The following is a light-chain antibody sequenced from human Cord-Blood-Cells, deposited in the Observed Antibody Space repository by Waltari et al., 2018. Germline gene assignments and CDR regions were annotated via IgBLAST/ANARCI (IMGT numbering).Light chain of an antibody. CDR2: GAS. J-gene: IGKJ5*01. Sequence: EIVLTQSPGTLSLSPGERATLSCRASQSVSSSYLAWYQQKPGQAPRVLIYGASSRGTGSPDRFSGSGSGTDFTLTISRLEPEDFAVYYCQQYGSSLITFGQGTRLEIK. CDR1: QSVSSSY. V-gene: IGKV3-20*01. CDR3: QQYGSSLIT.